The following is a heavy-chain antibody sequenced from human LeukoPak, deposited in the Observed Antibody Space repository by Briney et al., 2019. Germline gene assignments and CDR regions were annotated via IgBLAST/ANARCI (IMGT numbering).Heavy chain of an antibody. CDR2: ICTDGTTI. CDR1: GFTFSTYC. V-gene: IGHV3-74*01. D-gene: IGHD6-19*01. Sequence: GGSLRLSCTASGFTFSTYCMHWVRQPPGKGLVWVSQICTDGTTIKYADSVKGRFTISRDNAKNSLYLQMSSLRAEDTALYLCAGGDRNGWYFYYWGQGTLVTVSS. CDR3: AGGDRNGWYFYY. J-gene: IGHJ4*02.